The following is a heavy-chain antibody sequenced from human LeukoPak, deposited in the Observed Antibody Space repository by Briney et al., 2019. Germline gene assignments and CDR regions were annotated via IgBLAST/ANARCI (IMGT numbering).Heavy chain of an antibody. V-gene: IGHV3-48*02. CDR2: ISSSSSDI. J-gene: IGHJ4*02. Sequence: PGGSLRLSCAASGFTFSSYGMHWVRQAPGKGLEWVSYISSSSSDIYYADSVRGRFTVSRDNAKNSLYLQMNSLRDEDTAVYYCARDLYSREDYWGQGTLVTVSS. CDR3: ARDLYSREDY. D-gene: IGHD2-15*01. CDR1: GFTFSSYG.